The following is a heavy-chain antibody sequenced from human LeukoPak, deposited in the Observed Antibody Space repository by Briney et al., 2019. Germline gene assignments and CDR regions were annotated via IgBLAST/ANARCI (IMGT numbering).Heavy chain of an antibody. J-gene: IGHJ4*02. D-gene: IGHD3-22*01. Sequence: PSETLSLTCTVSGGSISSGGYYWSWIRQHPGKGLEWIGYIYYSGSTYYNPSLKSRVTISVDTSKNQFSLKLSSVTAADTAVYYCARGYHDSSGYYRVPFDYWGQGTLVTVSS. CDR1: GGSISSGGYY. V-gene: IGHV4-31*03. CDR3: ARGYHDSSGYYRVPFDY. CDR2: IYYSGST.